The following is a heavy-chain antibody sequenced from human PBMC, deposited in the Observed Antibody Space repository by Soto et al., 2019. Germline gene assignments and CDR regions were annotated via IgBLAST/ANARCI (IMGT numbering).Heavy chain of an antibody. CDR3: ARSIVVVTAADY. Sequence: ASVKVSCKASGYTFTNFGISWVRQAPGQGLEWMGWISAYNGNTNYAQKFQGRVTITRDTSASTAYMELSSLRSEDTAVYYCARSIVVVTAADYWGQGNLVTAPQ. CDR2: ISAYNGNT. J-gene: IGHJ4*02. D-gene: IGHD2-21*02. V-gene: IGHV1-18*01. CDR1: GYTFTNFG.